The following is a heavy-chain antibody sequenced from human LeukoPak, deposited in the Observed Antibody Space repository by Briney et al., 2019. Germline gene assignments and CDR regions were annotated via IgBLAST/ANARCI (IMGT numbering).Heavy chain of an antibody. CDR1: GGSISSYY. J-gene: IGHJ4*02. CDR3: ARENSGSYREFDY. CDR2: IYPSGST. D-gene: IGHD1-26*01. Sequence: SETLSVTCTASGGSISSYYWTWIRQPAGKGLEWIGRIYPSGSTNYNPSITSRVTMSVDTSKNQFSLKLSSVTAADTAVYYCARENSGSYREFDYWGQGTLVTVSS. V-gene: IGHV4-4*07.